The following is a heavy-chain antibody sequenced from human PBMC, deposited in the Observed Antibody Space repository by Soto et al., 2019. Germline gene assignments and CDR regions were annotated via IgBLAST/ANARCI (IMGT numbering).Heavy chain of an antibody. V-gene: IGHV3-48*01. CDR2: ISSSGSTI. D-gene: IGHD6-13*01. Sequence: EVQLVESGGGLVQPGGSLRLSCAASGFTFSSYSMNWVRQAPGKGLEWVSYISSSGSTIYYADSVKGRFTIARDNAKTSLYLQMTGLRAVDTAVYYCAPAAANFWGQGTLVTVSS. CDR3: APAAANF. CDR1: GFTFSSYS. J-gene: IGHJ4*02.